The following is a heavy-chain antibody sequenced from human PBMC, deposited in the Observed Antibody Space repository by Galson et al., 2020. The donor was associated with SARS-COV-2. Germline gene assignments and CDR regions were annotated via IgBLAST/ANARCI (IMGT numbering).Heavy chain of an antibody. Sequence: ASVKVSCKTSGYSFLTYDISWVRQAPGQGLEWMGWINVSSGDTVYAQKFRDRLTMTTDTSTFTASMDLWSLRSDDSALYYCARLSRPWTTPFDYWGQGTLVTVSS. CDR2: INVSSGDT. V-gene: IGHV1-18*01. D-gene: IGHD2-15*01. CDR3: ARLSRPWTTPFDY. CDR1: GYSFLTYD. J-gene: IGHJ4*02.